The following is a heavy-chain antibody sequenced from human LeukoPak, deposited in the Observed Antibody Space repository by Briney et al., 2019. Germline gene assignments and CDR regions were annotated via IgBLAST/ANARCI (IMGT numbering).Heavy chain of an antibody. Sequence: QPGGSLRLSCAASGFTLSSYWMSWVRQAPGKGLEWVANIKQDGSEKYYVDSVKGRFTISRDNAKNSLYLQMNSLRAEDTAVYYCARDRGYCSGGSCYSDYWGQGTLVTVSS. J-gene: IGHJ4*02. CDR2: IKQDGSEK. CDR3: ARDRGYCSGGSCYSDY. D-gene: IGHD2-15*01. CDR1: GFTLSSYW. V-gene: IGHV3-7*01.